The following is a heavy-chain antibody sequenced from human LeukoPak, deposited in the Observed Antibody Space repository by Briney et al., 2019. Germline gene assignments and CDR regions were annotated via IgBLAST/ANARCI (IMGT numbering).Heavy chain of an antibody. CDR3: AKDRGWELLGGDY. Sequence: PGGSLRLSCAASGFTFSSYGMHWVRQAPGKGLEWVAVKSYDGSNKYYADSVKGRFTISRDNSKNTLYLQMNSLRAEDTAVYYCAKDRGWELLGGDYWGQGTLVTVSS. CDR1: GFTFSSYG. J-gene: IGHJ4*02. CDR2: KSYDGSNK. V-gene: IGHV3-30*18. D-gene: IGHD1-26*01.